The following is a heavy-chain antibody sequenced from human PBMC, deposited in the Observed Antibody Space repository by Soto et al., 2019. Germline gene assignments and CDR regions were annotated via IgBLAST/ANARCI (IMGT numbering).Heavy chain of an antibody. V-gene: IGHV1-18*01. CDR3: ARDRYCSSTSCSHYFYYYMDV. Sequence: QVPLVQSGAEVKKPGASVKVSCKASGYTFTSYGISWVRQAPGQGLEWMGWISAYNGNTNYAQKRQGRVTMTTDTPTSTAYMELRSLRPDDTAVYYCARDRYCSSTSCSHYFYYYMDVWGKGTTVTFSS. CDR2: ISAYNGNT. D-gene: IGHD2-2*01. J-gene: IGHJ6*03. CDR1: GYTFTSYG.